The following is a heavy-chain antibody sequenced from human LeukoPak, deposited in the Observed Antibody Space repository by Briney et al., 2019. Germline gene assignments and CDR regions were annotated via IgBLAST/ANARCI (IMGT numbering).Heavy chain of an antibody. V-gene: IGHV3-23*01. CDR3: ATGYNYGYYFEY. CDR1: GFTFSSYA. J-gene: IGHJ4*02. CDR2: ISAGRGST. Sequence: GGSLRLSCAASGFTFSSYAMSWVRQAPGKGLEWVSAISAGRGSTYYADSVTGRSTISRDNSRNTLYLQMNSLRAEDTAVYYCATGYNYGYYFEYWGQGTLVTVSS. D-gene: IGHD5-18*01.